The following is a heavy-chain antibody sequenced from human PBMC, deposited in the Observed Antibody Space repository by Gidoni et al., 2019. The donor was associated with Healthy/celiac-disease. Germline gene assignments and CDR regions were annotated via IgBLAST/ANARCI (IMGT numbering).Heavy chain of an antibody. CDR3: VKGVLIGVVIIHDLYYYYGMDV. CDR1: AFTFSSYA. D-gene: IGHD3-3*01. V-gene: IGHV3-64D*08. Sequence: EVQLVESGGGLVQPGWSLRLSCSASAFTFSSYAMPWVRQAPGKGLEYFSAISSNGGSTYYADSVKGRFTISRYNSKNTLYLQMSSLRAEDTAVYYCVKGVLIGVVIIHDLYYYYGMDVWGQGTTVTVSS. J-gene: IGHJ6*02. CDR2: ISSNGGST.